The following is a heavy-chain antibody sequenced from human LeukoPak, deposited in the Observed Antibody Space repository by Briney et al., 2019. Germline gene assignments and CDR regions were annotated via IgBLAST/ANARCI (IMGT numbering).Heavy chain of an antibody. CDR3: ARGRGSIVLMVYARKYGMDV. CDR1: GGSFSGYY. D-gene: IGHD2-8*01. Sequence: PSETLSLTCAVYGGSFSGYYWSWIRQPPGKGLEWIGEINHSGSTNYNPSLKSRVTISVDTSKYQFSLKLSSVTAADTAVYYCARGRGSIVLMVYARKYGMDVWGQGTTVTVSS. J-gene: IGHJ6*02. CDR2: INHSGST. V-gene: IGHV4-34*01.